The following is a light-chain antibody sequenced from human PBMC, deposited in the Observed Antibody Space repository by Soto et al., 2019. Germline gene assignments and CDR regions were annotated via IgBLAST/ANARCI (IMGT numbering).Light chain of an antibody. J-gene: IGLJ3*02. CDR1: SSSIGSNY. CDR2: NND. Sequence: QAVVTQPPSASGTPGQRVTISCSGSSSSIGSNYVFWYQQLPETAPKLLIYNNDLRPSGVPDRFSGSKSGTSASLAISGLRSEDEADYYCAAWDDSLDGPVFGGGTKVTVL. CDR3: AAWDDSLDGPV. V-gene: IGLV1-47*02.